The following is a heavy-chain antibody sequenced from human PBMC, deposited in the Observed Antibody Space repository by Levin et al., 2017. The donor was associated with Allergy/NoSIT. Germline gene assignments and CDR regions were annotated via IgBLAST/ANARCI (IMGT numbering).Heavy chain of an antibody. CDR2: IRNKAHGGTT. Sequence: GGSLRLFCTGSGFTFGDYAMSWVRQAPGQGLEWVGFIRNKAHGGTTEYAASVKGRLTISRDDSKSIAYLQMNSLKTEDTAVYFCARGGPPNYDYNWGSYRDGYFDYWGQGTLVTVSS. CDR1: GFTFGDYA. J-gene: IGHJ4*02. CDR3: ARGGPPNYDYNWGSYRDGYFDY. V-gene: IGHV3-49*04. D-gene: IGHD3-16*02.